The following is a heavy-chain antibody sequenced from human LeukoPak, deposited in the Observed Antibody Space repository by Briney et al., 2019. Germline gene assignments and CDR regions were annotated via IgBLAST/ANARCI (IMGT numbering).Heavy chain of an antibody. D-gene: IGHD1-1*01. CDR2: IIPIFGTA. Sequence: SVKVSCKASGGTFSSYAISWVRQAPGQGLEWMGGIIPIFGTANYAQEFQGRVTITADESTSAAYMELSSLRSEDTAVYYCARENWNDLRIDYWGQGTLVTVSS. CDR3: ARENWNDLRIDY. V-gene: IGHV1-69*13. J-gene: IGHJ4*02. CDR1: GGTFSSYA.